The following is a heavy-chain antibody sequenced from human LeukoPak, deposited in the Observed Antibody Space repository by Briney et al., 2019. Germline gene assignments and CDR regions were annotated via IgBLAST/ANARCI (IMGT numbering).Heavy chain of an antibody. D-gene: IGHD3-10*02. CDR2: ISYDGSNK. CDR1: GFTFSSYA. J-gene: IGHJ4*02. CDR3: ARRDGRGSPYYFDY. Sequence: GGSLRLSCAASGFTFSSYAMHWVRQAPGKGLEWVAVISYDGSNKYYADSVKGRFTISRDNSKNTLYLQMNSLRAEDTAVYYCARRDGRGSPYYFDYWGQGTLVTVSS. V-gene: IGHV3-30-3*01.